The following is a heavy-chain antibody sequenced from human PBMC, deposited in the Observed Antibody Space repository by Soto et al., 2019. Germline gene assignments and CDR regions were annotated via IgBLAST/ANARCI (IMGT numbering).Heavy chain of an antibody. J-gene: IGHJ5*02. CDR2: IIPICGTS. V-gene: IGHV1-69*01. Sequence: QVQLVQSGAEVKKPGFSVKVSCKASGGTFNNHAINWVRQAHGQGLEWMGGIIPICGTSNYGHKIQGRVTITAAESTRTAYMELGGLRSEDRAGYYCVRVKMREMATILRDEWFDPWGPGTLVTVSS. D-gene: IGHD5-12*01. CDR3: VRVKMREMATILRDEWFDP. CDR1: GGTFNNHA.